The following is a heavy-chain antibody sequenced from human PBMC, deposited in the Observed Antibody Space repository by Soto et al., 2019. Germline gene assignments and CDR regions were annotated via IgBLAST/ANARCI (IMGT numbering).Heavy chain of an antibody. CDR2: ISGSGGST. V-gene: IGHV3-23*01. Sequence: GSLRLSCAASGFTFSSYAMSWVRQAPGKGLEWVSAISGSGGSTYYADSVKGRFTISRDNSKNTLYLQMNSLRAEDTAVYYCARIIAARPPYYYGMDVWGQGTTVTV. J-gene: IGHJ6*02. D-gene: IGHD6-6*01. CDR3: ARIIAARPPYYYGMDV. CDR1: GFTFSSYA.